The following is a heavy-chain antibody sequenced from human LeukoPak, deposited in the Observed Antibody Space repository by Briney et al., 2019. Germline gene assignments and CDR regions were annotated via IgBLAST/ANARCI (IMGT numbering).Heavy chain of an antibody. CDR1: GGSISSYY. V-gene: IGHV4-59*01. CDR2: IYYSGST. CDR3: ASDNDSSGTKGAFDI. J-gene: IGHJ3*02. Sequence: SETLSLTCTVSGGSISSYYWSWIRQPPGKGLEWIGYIYYSGSTNYNPSLKSRVTISVDTSKNQFSLKLSSVTAADTAMYYCASDNDSSGTKGAFDIWGQGTMVTVSS. D-gene: IGHD3-22*01.